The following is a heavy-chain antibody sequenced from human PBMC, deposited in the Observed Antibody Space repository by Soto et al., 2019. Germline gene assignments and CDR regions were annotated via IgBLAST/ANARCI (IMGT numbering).Heavy chain of an antibody. J-gene: IGHJ4*02. CDR1: GFTVSSNY. CDR2: IYSGGST. Sequence: GGSLRLSCAASGFTVSSNYMSWVRQAPGKGLEWVSVIYSGGSTYYADSAKGRFTISRDNSKNTLYLQMNSLRAEDTAVYYCARDSVKYYGSGSYPIDYWGQGTLVTVSS. D-gene: IGHD3-10*01. CDR3: ARDSVKYYGSGSYPIDY. V-gene: IGHV3-53*01.